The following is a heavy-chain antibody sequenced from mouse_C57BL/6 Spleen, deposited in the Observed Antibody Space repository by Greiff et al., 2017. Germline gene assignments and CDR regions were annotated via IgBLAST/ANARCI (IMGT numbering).Heavy chain of an antibody. CDR3: ARTYYSNYGGAMDY. V-gene: IGHV1-58*01. Sequence: QLKESGAELVRPGSSVKMSCKTSGYTFTSYGINWVKQRPGQGLEWIGYIYIGNGYTEYNEKFKGKATLTSDTSSSTAYMQLSSLTSEDSAIYFCARTYYSNYGGAMDYWGQGTSVTVSS. D-gene: IGHD2-5*01. CDR1: GYTFTSYG. J-gene: IGHJ4*01. CDR2: IYIGNGYT.